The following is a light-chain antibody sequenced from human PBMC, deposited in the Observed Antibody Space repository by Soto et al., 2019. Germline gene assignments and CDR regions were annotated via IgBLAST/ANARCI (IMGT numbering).Light chain of an antibody. Sequence: DIQMTQSPSSLSASVGDRVTITCRASQGISNYLAWYQQKPGEVPNLLIYAASTLQSGVPSRFSGSGSGTDFTLTISSLQPEDVATYYCQKYNSAPYTVGQGTKLEIK. CDR3: QKYNSAPYT. J-gene: IGKJ2*01. CDR2: AAS. V-gene: IGKV1-27*01. CDR1: QGISNY.